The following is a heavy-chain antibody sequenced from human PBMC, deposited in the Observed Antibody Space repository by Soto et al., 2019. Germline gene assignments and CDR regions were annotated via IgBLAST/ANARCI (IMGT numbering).Heavy chain of an antibody. V-gene: IGHV3-48*02. CDR2: ISSSSSTI. Sequence: EVQLVESGGGLVQPGGSLRLSCAASGFTFSSYSMNWVRQAPGKGLEWVSYISSSSSTIYYADSVKGRFTISRDNAKNSLYLQMNSLRDEDTAVYYCTRESAALNWFHPWGQGTLVTVSS. J-gene: IGHJ5*02. D-gene: IGHD6-13*01. CDR1: GFTFSSYS. CDR3: TRESAALNWFHP.